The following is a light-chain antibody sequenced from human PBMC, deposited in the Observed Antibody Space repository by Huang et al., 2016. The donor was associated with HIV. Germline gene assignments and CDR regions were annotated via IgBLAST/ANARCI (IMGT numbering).Light chain of an antibody. J-gene: IGKJ4*01. CDR1: QIISYNSNNKHY. V-gene: IGKV4-1*01. Sequence: DIVMTQSPDSLVVSLGEGATINCQSSQIISYNSNNKHYLAWYQQKPGQPPKLLIYWASTRESGVPDRLTGSGSGTDFTLTISSLQAEDVAVYYCQQYYITPLTFGGGTKVEI. CDR3: QQYYITPLT. CDR2: WAS.